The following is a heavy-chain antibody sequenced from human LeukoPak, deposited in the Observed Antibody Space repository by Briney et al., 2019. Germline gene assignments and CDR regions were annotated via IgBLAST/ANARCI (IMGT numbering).Heavy chain of an antibody. CDR2: IYYSGST. J-gene: IGHJ3*02. CDR1: GGSISSSSYY. CDR3: ARMTYGDRDAFDM. V-gene: IGHV4-39*07. D-gene: IGHD3-10*01. Sequence: KSSETLSLTCTVSGGSISSSSYYWGWIRQPPGKGLEWIGSIYYSGSTYYNPSLKSRVTISVDTSKNQFSLKLSSVTAADTAVYYCARMTYGDRDAFDMWGQGTMVTVSS.